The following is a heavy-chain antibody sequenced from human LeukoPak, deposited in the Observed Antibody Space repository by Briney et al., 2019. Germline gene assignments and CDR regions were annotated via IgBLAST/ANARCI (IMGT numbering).Heavy chain of an antibody. Sequence: SETLSLTCTVSGGSISSSSYYWGWIRQPPGKGLEWIGSIYYSGSTYYNPSLKSRVTISVDTSKSQFSLRLTSVTAADTAFYYCARLTQGAIVWFDPWGQGTLVTVSS. D-gene: IGHD3-16*02. CDR3: ARLTQGAIVWFDP. CDR2: IYYSGST. V-gene: IGHV4-39*01. J-gene: IGHJ5*02. CDR1: GGSISSSSYY.